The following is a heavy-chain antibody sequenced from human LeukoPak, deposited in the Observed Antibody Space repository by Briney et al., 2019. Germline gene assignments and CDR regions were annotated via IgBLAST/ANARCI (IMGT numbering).Heavy chain of an antibody. CDR1: GGSLSSGSYY. Sequence: SETLSLTCTVSGGSLSSGSYYWSWIRQPAGKGLEWLGLIYASGSTNSNPSLKNRVTISVDTSKNQFSLKLSSVTAADTAVYYCARDHRYYYDSSGNYGMDVWGQGTTVTVSS. J-gene: IGHJ6*02. CDR3: ARDHRYYYDSSGNYGMDV. D-gene: IGHD3-22*01. CDR2: IYASGST. V-gene: IGHV4-61*02.